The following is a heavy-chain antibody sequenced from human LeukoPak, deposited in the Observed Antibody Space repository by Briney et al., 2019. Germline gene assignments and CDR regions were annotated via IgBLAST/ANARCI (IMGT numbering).Heavy chain of an antibody. Sequence: SETLSLTCTVSGGSISRYYWTWIRQPPGKGLEWIGYIYYSGSTNYNPPLKSRVTISVDTSKNQFSLKLSSVTAADTAVYYCARGAGWYDYWGQGTLVTVSS. CDR2: IYYSGST. CDR1: GGSISRYY. V-gene: IGHV4-59*01. J-gene: IGHJ4*02. D-gene: IGHD6-19*01. CDR3: ARGAGWYDY.